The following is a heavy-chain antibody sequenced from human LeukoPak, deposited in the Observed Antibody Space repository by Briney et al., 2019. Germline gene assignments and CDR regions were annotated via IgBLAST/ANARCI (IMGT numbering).Heavy chain of an antibody. CDR3: ARVKDPGGYYYYYYMDI. Sequence: SETLSLTCAVYGGSFSSYYWSWIRQPPGKGLEWIGHIYYSGSTNYNPSLKSRVTISVDTSKNQFSLKVSSVTAADTAVYYCARVKDPGGYYYYYYMDIWGKGNTVTVSS. J-gene: IGHJ6*03. V-gene: IGHV4-34*01. CDR2: IYYSGST. D-gene: IGHD3-16*01. CDR1: GGSFSSYY.